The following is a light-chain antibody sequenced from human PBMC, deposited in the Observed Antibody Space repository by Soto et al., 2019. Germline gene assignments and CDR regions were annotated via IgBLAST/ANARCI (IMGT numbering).Light chain of an antibody. CDR1: QSVNLN. Sequence: EIMMTQSPGTLSVSPGEGATLSCTASQSVNLNLAWYQQKPGQPPRLLLYGASTRATGIPVTFRGSGSGTDCPLTISSLQSDDSAVYYCHQYNSWPRCTFGPGTKVEIK. CDR3: HQYNSWPRCT. J-gene: IGKJ3*01. CDR2: GAS. V-gene: IGKV3-15*01.